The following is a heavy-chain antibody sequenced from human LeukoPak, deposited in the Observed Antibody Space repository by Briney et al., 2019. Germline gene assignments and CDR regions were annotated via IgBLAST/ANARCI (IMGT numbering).Heavy chain of an antibody. Sequence: PGGSLRLSCAASGFTFSNYWMHWVRQAPGKGLVWVSRITSDGSNTNYADSVEGRFTISRDNAKNTLYLQMDSLRAEDTAVYYCATNYDFWSENYWGQGTLVTVSS. D-gene: IGHD3-3*01. J-gene: IGHJ4*02. CDR3: ATNYDFWSENY. CDR2: ITSDGSNT. CDR1: GFTFSNYW. V-gene: IGHV3-74*01.